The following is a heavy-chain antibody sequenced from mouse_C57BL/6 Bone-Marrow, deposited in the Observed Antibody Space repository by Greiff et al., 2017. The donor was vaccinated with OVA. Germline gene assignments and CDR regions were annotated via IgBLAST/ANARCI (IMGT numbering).Heavy chain of an antibody. D-gene: IGHD4-1*01. CDR3: ARLTGPAIYAMDY. CDR1: GYTFTSYW. V-gene: IGHV1-52*01. Sequence: QVQLQQPGAELVRPGSSVKLSCKASGYTFTSYWMHWVKQRPIQGLEWIGNIDPSDSETHYNQKFKDKATLTVDKSSSTAYMQLSSLTSEDSAVYDCARLTGPAIYAMDYWGQGTSVTVSS. J-gene: IGHJ4*01. CDR2: IDPSDSET.